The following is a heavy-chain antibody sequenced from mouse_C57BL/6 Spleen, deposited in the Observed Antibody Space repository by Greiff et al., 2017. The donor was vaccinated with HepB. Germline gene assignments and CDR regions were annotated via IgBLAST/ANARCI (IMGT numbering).Heavy chain of an antibody. J-gene: IGHJ1*03. V-gene: IGHV1-64*01. CDR3: AREGTGGGYFDV. CDR2: IHPNSGST. D-gene: IGHD4-1*01. Sequence: QVQLQQPGAELVKPGASVKLSCKASGYTFTSYWMHWVKQRPGQGLEWIGMIHPNSGSTNYNEKFKSKATLTVDKSSSTAYMQLSSLTSEDSAVYYCAREGTGGGYFDVWGTGTTVTVSS. CDR1: GYTFTSYW.